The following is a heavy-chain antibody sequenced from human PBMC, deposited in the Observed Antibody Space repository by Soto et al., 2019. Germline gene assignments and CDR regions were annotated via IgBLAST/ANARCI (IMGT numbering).Heavy chain of an antibody. CDR2: IYYSGST. Sequence: QVQLQESGPGLVKPSETLSLTCTVSGGSVSSGSYYRSWIRQPPGKGLEWIGYIYYSGSTNYNPSPKSRVTISVDTSKNQFSLTLSSVTAADTAVYYCARGIEGWYQGRYYYGMDVWGQGTTVTVSS. CDR1: GGSVSSGSYY. CDR3: ARGIEGWYQGRYYYGMDV. D-gene: IGHD6-19*01. J-gene: IGHJ6*02. V-gene: IGHV4-61*01.